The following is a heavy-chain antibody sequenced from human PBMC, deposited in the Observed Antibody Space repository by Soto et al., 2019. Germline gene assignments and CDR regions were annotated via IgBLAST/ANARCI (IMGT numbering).Heavy chain of an antibody. CDR3: GKAREQRWVSLPFDG. Sequence: EVQLLESGAGLLQPGGSLRLSCVGSGFFFSSYTMTWVRQAPGKGLEWVSSFSATSENTYYADSVRGWFTISRANSKNTLILQMNSLTAEHTAMSYCGKAREQRWVSLPFDGWGQGILVIVSS. CDR2: FSATSENT. D-gene: IGHD6-25*01. J-gene: IGHJ4*02. CDR1: GFFFSSYT. V-gene: IGHV3-23*01.